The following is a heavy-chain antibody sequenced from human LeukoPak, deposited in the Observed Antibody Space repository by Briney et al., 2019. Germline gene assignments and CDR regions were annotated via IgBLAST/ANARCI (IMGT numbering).Heavy chain of an antibody. CDR2: INPNSGGT. D-gene: IGHD1-26*01. V-gene: IGHV1-2*02. CDR3: ARVRMGATIHYYYYYMDV. CDR1: GYTFTGYY. J-gene: IGHJ6*03. Sequence: GASVKVSCKASGYTFTGYYMHWVRQAPGQGLEWMGWINPNSGGTNYAQKFQGRVTMTRDTSISTAYMELSRLRSDDTAVYYCARVRMGATIHYYYYYMDVWGKGTTVTVSS.